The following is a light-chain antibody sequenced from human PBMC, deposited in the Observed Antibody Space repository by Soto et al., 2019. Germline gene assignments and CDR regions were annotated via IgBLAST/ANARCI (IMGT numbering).Light chain of an antibody. CDR1: QSVSSSY. J-gene: IGKJ2*01. V-gene: IGKV3-20*01. Sequence: EIVLTQFPDTLSLTPGERATLSCRASQSVSSSYLAWYQQKPGQAPRLLIYGASSRATGIPDRFSGSGSGTDFTLTISRLEPEDFAVYYCQQYGSSPYTFGQGTKLEIK. CDR2: GAS. CDR3: QQYGSSPYT.